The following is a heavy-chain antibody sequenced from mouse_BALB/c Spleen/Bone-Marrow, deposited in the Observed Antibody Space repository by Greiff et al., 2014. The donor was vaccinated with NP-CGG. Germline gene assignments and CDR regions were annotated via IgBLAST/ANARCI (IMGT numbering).Heavy chain of an antibody. CDR2: ISHGGGTT. D-gene: IGHD2-3*01. V-gene: IGHV5-12-1*01. CDR1: GFAFSSYD. Sequence: EVQLQESGGGLVKPGGSLKLSCAASGFAFSSYDMSWVRQTPEKRLEWVAYISHGGGTTYYSDTVKGRFTISRDNAKNTLYLQMSSLKSEDTAIYYCTRHGGYYPYYYAMDYWGQRTSVTVSS. J-gene: IGHJ4*01. CDR3: TRHGGYYPYYYAMDY.